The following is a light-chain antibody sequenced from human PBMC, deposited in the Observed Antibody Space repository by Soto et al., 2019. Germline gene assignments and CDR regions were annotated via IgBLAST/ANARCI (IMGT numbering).Light chain of an antibody. CDR1: QSVSSY. CDR2: DAS. J-gene: IGKJ4*01. CDR3: QQRSNWPPLT. Sequence: EIVLTQSPATLSLSPGERATLSCRASQSVSSYLAWYQQKPGQAPRLLIYDASNRATGIPARLSGSGSGTDFTLTISSLEPDEFAVYYCQQRSNWPPLTFGGGTKVEIK. V-gene: IGKV3-11*01.